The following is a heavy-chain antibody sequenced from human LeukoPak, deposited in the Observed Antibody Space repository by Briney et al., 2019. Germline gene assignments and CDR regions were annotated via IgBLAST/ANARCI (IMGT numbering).Heavy chain of an antibody. CDR1: GFTFSSYD. V-gene: IGHV3-23*01. J-gene: IGHJ4*02. Sequence: GGSLRLSCAASGFTFSSYDMSWVRQAPGKGLEWVSAISGSGGSTYYADSVKGRFTISRDNSKNTLYLQMNSLRAEDTAVYYCAKDQYATGTTMAYWGQGTLVTVSS. CDR2: ISGSGGST. CDR3: AKDQYATGTTMAY. D-gene: IGHD4-17*01.